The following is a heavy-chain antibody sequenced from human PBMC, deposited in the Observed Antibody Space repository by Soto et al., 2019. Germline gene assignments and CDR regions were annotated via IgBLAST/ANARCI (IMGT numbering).Heavy chain of an antibody. CDR3: ARAPPGPGLYYYYYMDV. CDR1: GFTFSSYG. D-gene: IGHD2-21*02. CDR2: IWYDGSNK. J-gene: IGHJ6*03. Sequence: GGSLRLSCAASGFTFSSYGMHWVRQAPGKGLEWVAVIWYDGSNKYYADSVKGRFTISRDNSKNTLYLQMNSLRAEDTAVYYCARAPPGPGLYYYYYMDVWGKGTTVTVSS. V-gene: IGHV3-33*01.